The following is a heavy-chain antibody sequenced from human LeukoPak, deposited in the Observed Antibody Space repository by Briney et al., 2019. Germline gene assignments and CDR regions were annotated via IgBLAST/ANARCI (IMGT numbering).Heavy chain of an antibody. CDR2: ISWNSGSI. CDR3: ARDPYYYDSSGYYGY. D-gene: IGHD3-22*01. V-gene: IGHV3-9*01. Sequence: PGRSLRLSCAASGFTFDDYAMHWVRQAPGKGLEWVSGISWNSGSIGYADSVKGRFTISRDNAKNTLYLQRNSLRAEDTAVYYCARDPYYYDSSGYYGYWGQGTLVTVSS. J-gene: IGHJ4*02. CDR1: GFTFDDYA.